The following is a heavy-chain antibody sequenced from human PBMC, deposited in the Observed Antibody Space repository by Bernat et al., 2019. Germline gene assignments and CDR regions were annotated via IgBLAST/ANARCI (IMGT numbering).Heavy chain of an antibody. CDR2: ISSSSSYI. J-gene: IGHJ4*02. CDR3: ARGRDYVWGSYRTFDY. V-gene: IGHV3-21*01. Sequence: EVQLVESGGGLVKPGGSLRLSCAASGFTFSSYSMTWARQAPGKGLEWVSSISSSSSYIYYADSVKGRFTITRDNAKNSLYLQMNSLRAEDTAVYYCARGRDYVWGSYRTFDYWGQGTLVTVSS. CDR1: GFTFSSYS. D-gene: IGHD3-16*01.